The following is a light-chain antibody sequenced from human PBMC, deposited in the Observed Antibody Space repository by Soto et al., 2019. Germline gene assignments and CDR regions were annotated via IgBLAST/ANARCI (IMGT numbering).Light chain of an antibody. J-gene: IGKJ1*01. CDR2: AAS. V-gene: IGKV1-27*01. CDR1: QGIDNY. CDR3: QKYNSAPWT. Sequence: DIQMTQSPSSLSASVGDRVIITCRASQGIDNYLVRYQQKPGKLPKVLIYAASTLQSGVPSRFSGSGSGTDFTLTISSLQPEDVATYYCQKYNSAPWTFGPGTKVDIK.